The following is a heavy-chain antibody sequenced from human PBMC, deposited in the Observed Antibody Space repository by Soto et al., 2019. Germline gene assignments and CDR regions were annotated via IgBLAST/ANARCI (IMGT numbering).Heavy chain of an antibody. CDR1: GYTFTSYA. Sequence: ASXKVSCKSSGYTFTSYAMHCVRQAPGQRLEWMGWINAGNGNTKYSQKFQGRVTITRDTSASTAYMELSSLRSEDTAVYYCARGITLPTPLDYWGQGTLVTVSS. D-gene: IGHD1-20*01. CDR2: INAGNGNT. V-gene: IGHV1-3*01. J-gene: IGHJ4*02. CDR3: ARGITLPTPLDY.